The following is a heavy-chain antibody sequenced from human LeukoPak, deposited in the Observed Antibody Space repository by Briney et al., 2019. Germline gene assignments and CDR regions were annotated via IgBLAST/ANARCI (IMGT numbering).Heavy chain of an antibody. CDR2: ISSSSSTI. Sequence: PGGSLRLSCAASGFTFSSYSMNWVRQAPGKGLEWLSYISSSSSTIYYADSVKGRFTISRDNAKNSLYLQMNSLRAEDTAVYYCASLSQLRFLEWLSPFNDRDYWGQGTLVTVSS. J-gene: IGHJ4*02. V-gene: IGHV3-48*01. D-gene: IGHD3-3*01. CDR1: GFTFSSYS. CDR3: ASLSQLRFLEWLSPFNDRDY.